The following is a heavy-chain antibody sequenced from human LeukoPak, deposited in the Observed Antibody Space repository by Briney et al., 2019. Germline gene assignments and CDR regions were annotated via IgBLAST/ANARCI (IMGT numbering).Heavy chain of an antibody. J-gene: IGHJ3*02. D-gene: IGHD3-10*01. CDR2: ISSSSSTI. CDR3: ARPPTRGITMVRGVIILDAFDI. V-gene: IGHV3-48*04. Sequence: GSLRLSCAASGFTFSSYSMNWVRQAPGKGLEWVSYISSSSSTIYYADSVKGRFTISRDNAKNSLYLQMNSLRAEDTAVYYCARPPTRGITMVRGVIILDAFDIWGQGTMVTVSS. CDR1: GFTFSSYS.